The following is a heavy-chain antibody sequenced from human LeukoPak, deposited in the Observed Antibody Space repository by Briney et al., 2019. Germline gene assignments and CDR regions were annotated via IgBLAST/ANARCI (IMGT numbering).Heavy chain of an antibody. J-gene: IGHJ4*02. CDR1: GFTFGRYA. CDR2: ISGSGSNT. Sequence: GGSLRLSCVASGFTFGRYAMNWYRQAPGNGLEWVSTISGSGSNTYYADSVKGRFTISRDNSKNTLYLQMNSLRAEDTALYHCARDYFNFGDNGPGHYWGQGALVTVSS. CDR3: ARDYFNFGDNGPGHY. D-gene: IGHD4-17*01. V-gene: IGHV3-23*01.